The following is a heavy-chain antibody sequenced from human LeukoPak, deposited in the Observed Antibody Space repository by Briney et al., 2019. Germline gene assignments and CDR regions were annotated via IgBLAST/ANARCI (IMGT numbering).Heavy chain of an antibody. CDR1: GFTVNSNY. D-gene: IGHD6-13*01. J-gene: IGHJ4*02. V-gene: IGHV3-53*01. Sequence: GGSLRLSCAASGFTVNSNYMSWVPQAPGKGLEWVSVIYSGGSTYYADSVKGRFTISRDNSKNTLYLQMNSLRAEDTAVYYCARDLGYSRTFGYWGQGTLVTVSS. CDR3: ARDLGYSRTFGY. CDR2: IYSGGST.